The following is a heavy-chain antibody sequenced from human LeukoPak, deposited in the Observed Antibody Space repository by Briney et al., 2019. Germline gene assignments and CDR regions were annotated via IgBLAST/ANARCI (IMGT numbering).Heavy chain of an antibody. CDR1: GGSFSGYY. V-gene: IGHV4-34*01. D-gene: IGHD1-1*01. Sequence: PSETLSLTCAVYGGSFSGYYWSWIRQPPGKGLEWIGEINHSGSTNYNPSLKSRVTISVDTSKNQFSLKLSSVTAADTAVYYCAGGPRHAPNYWGQGTLVTVSS. CDR3: AGGPRHAPNY. J-gene: IGHJ4*02. CDR2: INHSGST.